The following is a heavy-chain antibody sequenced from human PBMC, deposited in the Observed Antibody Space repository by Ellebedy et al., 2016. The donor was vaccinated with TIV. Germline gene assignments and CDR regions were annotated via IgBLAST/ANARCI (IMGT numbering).Heavy chain of an antibody. CDR1: GGSISSHY. CDR3: ARYTIFGARYTVEANWFDP. Sequence: SETLSLXXTVSGGSISSHYWSWIRQPPGRGLEWIGWIYYTGSTNHNPSLKSRVTILLDTSKNQFSLKLSSVTAADTAVYYCARYTIFGARYTVEANWFDPWGQGTLVTVSS. D-gene: IGHD3-3*01. J-gene: IGHJ5*02. V-gene: IGHV4-59*08. CDR2: IYYTGST.